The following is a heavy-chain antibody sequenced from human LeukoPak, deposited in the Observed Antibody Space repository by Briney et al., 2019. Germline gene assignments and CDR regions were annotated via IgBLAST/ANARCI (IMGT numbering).Heavy chain of an antibody. CDR2: IYSGGST. Sequence: GGSLRLSCAASGFTVSSSYMSWVRQAPGKGLEWVSVIYSGGSTYYADSVKGRFTISRDNSKNTLYLQMNSLRAEDTAVYYCARDSSYDLGSLDYWGQGTLVTVSS. CDR1: GFTVSSSY. CDR3: ARDSSYDLGSLDY. D-gene: IGHD3-22*01. V-gene: IGHV3-53*01. J-gene: IGHJ4*02.